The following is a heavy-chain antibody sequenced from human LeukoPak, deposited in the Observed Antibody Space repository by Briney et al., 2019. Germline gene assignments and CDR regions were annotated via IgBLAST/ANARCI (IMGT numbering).Heavy chain of an antibody. J-gene: IGHJ4*02. CDR2: ISAYNGNT. CDR1: GYTFSSYG. Sequence: GASVKVSCKASGYTFSSYGINWVRQAPGQGLEWTGWISAYNGNTNYAQHLQGRVTMTTDTSTSTAYMELRSLRSDDTAVYYCARYNGYSSGWYVPNPTFDYWGQGTLVTVSS. D-gene: IGHD6-19*01. V-gene: IGHV1-18*01. CDR3: ARYNGYSSGWYVPNPTFDY.